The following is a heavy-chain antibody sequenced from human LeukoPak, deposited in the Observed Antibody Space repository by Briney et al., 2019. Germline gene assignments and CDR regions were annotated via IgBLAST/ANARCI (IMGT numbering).Heavy chain of an antibody. CDR2: ISYDGSNK. CDR3: ARVRGNYYDSSGYPDY. Sequence: GGSLRLSCAASGFTVSSYFISWVRQAPGKGLEWVAVISYDGSNKYYADSVKGRFTISRDNSKNTLYLQMDSLRAEDTAVYYCARVRGNYYDSSGYPDYWGQGTLVTVSS. J-gene: IGHJ4*02. V-gene: IGHV3-30-3*01. CDR1: GFTVSSYF. D-gene: IGHD3-22*01.